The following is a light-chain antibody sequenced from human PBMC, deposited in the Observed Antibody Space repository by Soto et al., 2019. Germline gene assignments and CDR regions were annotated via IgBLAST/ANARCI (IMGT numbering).Light chain of an antibody. J-gene: IGLJ2*01. CDR1: VIGSIS. CDR2: DDS. V-gene: IGLV3-21*02. Sequence: SYELTQPPSVSVAPGQTASITCGGNVIGSISVHWYQQKPGQAPVLVVFDDSDRPSGIPERFSGSNSRNTATLTISRGEAGDEADYYCQVWDSSSDHVIFGGGTKVTVL. CDR3: QVWDSSSDHVI.